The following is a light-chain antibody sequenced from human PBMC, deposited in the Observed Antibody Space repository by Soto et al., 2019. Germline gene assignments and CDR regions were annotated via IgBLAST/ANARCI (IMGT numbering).Light chain of an antibody. CDR2: DVS. Sequence: QCALTRPASVYGSPGEWITISCKGTSSDVGGYNYVSWYQQHPGKAPKLMIYDVSNRPSGVSNRFSGSKSGNTASLTISGLQAEDEADYYCSSYTSSSTLYVFGTGTKVTVL. CDR3: SSYTSSSTLYV. J-gene: IGLJ1*01. CDR1: SSDVGGYNY. V-gene: IGLV2-14*01.